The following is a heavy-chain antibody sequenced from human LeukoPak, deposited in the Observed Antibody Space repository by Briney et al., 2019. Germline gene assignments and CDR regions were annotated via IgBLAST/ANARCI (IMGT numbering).Heavy chain of an antibody. D-gene: IGHD3-22*01. Sequence: SETLSLTCTVSGGSISSSSYYWGWIRQPPGKGLEWIGSIYYSESTYYNPSLKSRVTISVDTSKNQFSLKLSSVTAADTAVYYCARDKGDYYDSSGYYYEGSWFDPWGQGTLVTVSS. CDR3: ARDKGDYYDSSGYYYEGSWFDP. CDR2: IYYSEST. CDR1: GGSISSSSYY. J-gene: IGHJ5*02. V-gene: IGHV4-39*07.